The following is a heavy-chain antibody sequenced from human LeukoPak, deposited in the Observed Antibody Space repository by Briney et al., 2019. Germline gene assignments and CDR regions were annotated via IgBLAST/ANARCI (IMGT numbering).Heavy chain of an antibody. Sequence: PGGSLRLSCAASGFTFSCYSMSWVRQAPGKGLECVSALSGSGGSTYYADSVKGRFTISRDNSKNTLYLQMNSLRAEDTAVYYCAKVQDDFWSGYYPANDYWGQGTLVTVSS. CDR3: AKVQDDFWSGYYPANDY. J-gene: IGHJ4*02. CDR2: LSGSGGST. CDR1: GFTFSCYS. V-gene: IGHV3-23*01. D-gene: IGHD3-3*01.